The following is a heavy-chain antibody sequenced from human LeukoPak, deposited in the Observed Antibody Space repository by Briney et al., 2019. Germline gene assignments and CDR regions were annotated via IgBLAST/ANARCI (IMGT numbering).Heavy chain of an antibody. J-gene: IGHJ4*02. CDR2: IYSSGST. V-gene: IGHV4-39*02. CDR3: ARLGPMVRGVGFDS. Sequence: WVRQAPGKGLEWIASIYSSGSTYYNPSLKSRFTISVDTSKNHFSLELRSVTAADTAVYYCARLGPMVRGVGFDSWGQGTLVTVSS. D-gene: IGHD3-10*01.